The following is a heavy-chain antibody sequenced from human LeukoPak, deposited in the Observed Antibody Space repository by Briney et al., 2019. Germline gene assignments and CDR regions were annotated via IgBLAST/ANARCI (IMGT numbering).Heavy chain of an antibody. J-gene: IGHJ4*02. CDR2: INPSGGST. V-gene: IGHV1-46*01. Sequence: GASVKVSCKASGYTFTSYYMHWVRQAPGQGLEWMGIINPSGGSTSYAQKFQGRVTITADESTSTAYMELSSLRSEDTAVYYCARDATGGYFDYWGQGTLVTVSS. CDR3: ARDATGGYFDY. D-gene: IGHD1-14*01. CDR1: GYTFTSYY.